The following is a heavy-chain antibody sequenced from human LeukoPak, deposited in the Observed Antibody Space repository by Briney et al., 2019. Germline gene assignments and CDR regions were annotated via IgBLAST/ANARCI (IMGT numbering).Heavy chain of an antibody. CDR3: ARLSSRAEYYFDY. V-gene: IGHV4-39*01. Sequence: SETLSLTCTVSGGSISSSSYYWGWIRQPPGTGLEWIGSIYYSGSTYYNPSLKSRVTISVDTSKNQFSLKLSSVTAADTAVYYCARLSSRAEYYFDYWGQGTLVTVSS. J-gene: IGHJ4*02. CDR1: GGSISSSSYY. CDR2: IYYSGST.